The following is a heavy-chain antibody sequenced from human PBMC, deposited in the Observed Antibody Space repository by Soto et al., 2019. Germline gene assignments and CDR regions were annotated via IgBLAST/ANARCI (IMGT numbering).Heavy chain of an antibody. J-gene: IGHJ5*02. CDR3: AKVRDKYSSSRRGWFDP. D-gene: IGHD6-6*01. Sequence: GGSLRLSCAASGFTFSSYAMSWVRQAPGKGLEWVSAISGSGGSTYYADSVKGRFTISRDNSKNTLYLQMNSLRAEDTAVYYCAKVRDKYSSSRRGWFDPWGQGTLVTVSS. CDR1: GFTFSSYA. CDR2: ISGSGGST. V-gene: IGHV3-23*01.